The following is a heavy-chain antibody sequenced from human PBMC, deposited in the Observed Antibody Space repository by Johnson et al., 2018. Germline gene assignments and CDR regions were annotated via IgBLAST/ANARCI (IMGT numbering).Heavy chain of an antibody. Sequence: VQLVESGAEVKKPGSSVKVSCKASGGTFSSYAISWVRQAPGQGLEWMGGIIPIFGTANYAQKFQGRVTITADESTSTAYMELSSLRSEDTAVYYCARDPDYYDSSGYQGAFDIWGQGTMVTVSS. CDR3: ARDPDYYDSSGYQGAFDI. CDR2: IIPIFGTA. D-gene: IGHD3-22*01. CDR1: GGTFSSYA. J-gene: IGHJ3*02. V-gene: IGHV1-69*01.